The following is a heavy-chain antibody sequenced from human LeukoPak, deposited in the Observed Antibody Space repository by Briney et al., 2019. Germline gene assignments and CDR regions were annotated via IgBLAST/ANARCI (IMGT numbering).Heavy chain of an antibody. V-gene: IGHV3-48*01. Sequence: GGSLRLSCAASGFTFSSYGMTGVRQAPGKGVEWVSYISSSSSTIYYADSVKGRFTISRDNTKNTLYLQMNSLRAEDTAVYYCAKDQAKPLDYWGQGSLVTVSS. CDR2: ISSSSSTI. J-gene: IGHJ4*02. CDR3: AKDQAKPLDY. CDR1: GFTFSSYG. D-gene: IGHD1-26*01.